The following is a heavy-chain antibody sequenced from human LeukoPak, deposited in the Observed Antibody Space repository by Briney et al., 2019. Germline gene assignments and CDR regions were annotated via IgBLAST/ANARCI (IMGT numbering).Heavy chain of an antibody. CDR3: AKAPSIGEDYYYNYGMDV. Sequence: GGSLRLSCAASGFTFSSYGMHWVRQAPGKGLEWVAVISYDGSNKYYADSVKGRFTISRDNSKNTLYLQMNSLRAEDTAVYYCAKAPSIGEDYYYNYGMDVWGQGTTVTVPS. CDR1: GFTFSSYG. V-gene: IGHV3-30*18. D-gene: IGHD2/OR15-2a*01. J-gene: IGHJ6*02. CDR2: ISYDGSNK.